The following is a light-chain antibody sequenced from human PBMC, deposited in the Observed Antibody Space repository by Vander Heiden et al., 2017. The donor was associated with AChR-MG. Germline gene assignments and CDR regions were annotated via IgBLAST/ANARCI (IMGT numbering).Light chain of an antibody. J-gene: IGLJ2*01. CDR3: QSYDGSKFVI. Sequence: NFMLTQPHSVSESPGKTVTISCTGSTGTIASHYVQWYQQRPGSATTTVIYENNQRPSGVPDRFSGSIDSASNSASLTISRLKTEDEADYYCQSYDGSKFVIFGGGTKLTVL. V-gene: IGLV6-57*02. CDR2: ENN. CDR1: TGTIASHY.